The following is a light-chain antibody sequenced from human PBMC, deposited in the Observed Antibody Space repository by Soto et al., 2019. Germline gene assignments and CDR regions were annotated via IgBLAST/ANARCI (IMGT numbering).Light chain of an antibody. CDR2: EVN. V-gene: IGLV2-8*01. CDR3: RSYAGSCNV. J-gene: IGLJ1*01. Sequence: QSVLTQPPSASGSPGQSVAISCTGTSSDVGGYNYVSWYQQHPGKAPKLMIYEVNKRPSGVPDRFSGSKSGNTASLTVSGLQAEDEADYYCRSYAGSCNVFGTGTKVIV. CDR1: SSDVGGYNY.